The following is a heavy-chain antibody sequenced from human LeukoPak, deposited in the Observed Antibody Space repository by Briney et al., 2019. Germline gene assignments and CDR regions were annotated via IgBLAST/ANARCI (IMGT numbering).Heavy chain of an antibody. CDR2: IKQDGSEK. CDR1: GFTFRSYA. J-gene: IGHJ6*02. Sequence: GGSLRLSCAASGFTFRSYAMSWVRQAPGKGLEWVANIKQDGSEKYYVDSVKGRFTISRDNAKNSLYLQMNGLRAEDTAVYYCARDGYYYDSSGYYQYYYYGMDVWGQGTTVTVSS. V-gene: IGHV3-7*01. D-gene: IGHD3-22*01. CDR3: ARDGYYYDSSGYYQYYYYGMDV.